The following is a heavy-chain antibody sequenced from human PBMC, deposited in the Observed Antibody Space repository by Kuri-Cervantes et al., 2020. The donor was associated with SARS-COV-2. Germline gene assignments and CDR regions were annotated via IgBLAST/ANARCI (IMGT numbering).Heavy chain of an antibody. J-gene: IGHJ6*02. V-gene: IGHV1-18*01. CDR3: ARLYYYDSSGYYYYYGMDV. CDR1: GGTFSFYA. CDR2: ISAYNGNT. D-gene: IGHD3-22*01. Sequence: ASVKVSCKASGGTFSFYAISWVRQAPGQRLEWMGWISAYNGNTNYAQKLQGRVTMTTDTSTSTAYMELRSLRSDDTAVYYCARLYYYDSSGYYYYYGMDVWGQGTTVTVSS.